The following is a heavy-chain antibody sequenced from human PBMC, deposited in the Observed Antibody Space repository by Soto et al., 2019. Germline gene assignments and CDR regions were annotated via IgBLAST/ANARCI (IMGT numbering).Heavy chain of an antibody. J-gene: IGHJ4*02. CDR3: ARGKLSDYVWGSYRYHFDY. CDR1: GGSFSGYY. V-gene: IGHV4-34*01. CDR2: INHSGST. Sequence: SETLSLTCAVYGGSFSGYYWSGIRQPPGKGLEWIGEINHSGSTNYNPSLKSRVTISVDTSKNQFSLKLSSVTAADTAVYYCARGKLSDYVWGSYRYHFDYWGQGTVVTVSS. D-gene: IGHD3-16*02.